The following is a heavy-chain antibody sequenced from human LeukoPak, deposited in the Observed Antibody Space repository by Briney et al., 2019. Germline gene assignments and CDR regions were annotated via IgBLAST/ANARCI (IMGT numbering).Heavy chain of an antibody. Sequence: GASVKVSCKASGGTFSSYAISWVRQAPGQGLEWMGGIIPIFGTANYAQKFQGRVTITADESTSTAYMELSSLRSEDTAVYYCAREDGGAEDAFDIWGQGTMVTVSS. CDR1: GGTFSSYA. CDR3: AREDGGAEDAFDI. J-gene: IGHJ3*02. D-gene: IGHD4-23*01. V-gene: IGHV1-69*01. CDR2: IIPIFGTA.